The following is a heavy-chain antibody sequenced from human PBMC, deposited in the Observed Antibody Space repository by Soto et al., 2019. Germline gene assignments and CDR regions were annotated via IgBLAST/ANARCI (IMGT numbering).Heavy chain of an antibody. CDR1: GDPFPIYY. D-gene: IGHD2-21*02. V-gene: IGHV1-46*01. J-gene: IGHJ5*02. CDR3: ARDQSVVVTATRGTNWFDP. CDR2: INPSGGST. Sequence: SVKVSCKASGDPFPIYYMHWVRQAPGQGLEWMGIINPSGGSTSYAQKFQGRVAMTRDTSTSTVYMELSSMRSEDTAVYYCARDQSVVVTATRGTNWFDPWGQGTLVTVSS.